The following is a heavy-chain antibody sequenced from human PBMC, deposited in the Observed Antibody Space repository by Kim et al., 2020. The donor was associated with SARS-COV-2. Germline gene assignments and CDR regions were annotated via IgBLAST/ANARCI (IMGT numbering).Heavy chain of an antibody. CDR1: GGSISSGSYY. V-gene: IGHV4-61*02. Sequence: SETLSLTCTVSGGSISSGSYYWSWIRQPAGKGLEWIGRIYTSGSTNYNPSLKSRVTISVDTSKNQFSLKLSSVTAADTAVYYCARSRLVSYYDILTGYYPDAFDIWGQGTMVTVSS. D-gene: IGHD3-9*01. J-gene: IGHJ3*02. CDR3: ARSRLVSYYDILTGYYPDAFDI. CDR2: IYTSGST.